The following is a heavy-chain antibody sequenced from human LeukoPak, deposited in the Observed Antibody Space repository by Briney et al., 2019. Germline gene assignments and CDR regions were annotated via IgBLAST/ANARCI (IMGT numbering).Heavy chain of an antibody. D-gene: IGHD4-23*01. CDR1: GFTFSSYW. J-gene: IGHJ4*02. CDR3: ATGSIFGGNPDDY. V-gene: IGHV3-23*01. CDR2: ISGSGGGT. Sequence: PGGSLRLSCAASGFTFSSYWMTWVRQAPGKGLEWVSAISGSGGGTYYADSVKGRFTISRDNAKNSLYLQMNSLRAEDTAVYYCATGSIFGGNPDDYWGQGTLVTVSS.